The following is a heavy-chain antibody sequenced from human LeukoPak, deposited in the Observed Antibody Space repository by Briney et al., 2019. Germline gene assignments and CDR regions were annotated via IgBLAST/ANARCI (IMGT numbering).Heavy chain of an antibody. Sequence: ASVKVSCKASGYSFTNYYLHWVRQAPGQGLEWMGWINPNSGGTNYAQKFQGRVTMTRDTSISTAYMELSRLRSDDTAVYYCARDLGGDYWGQGTLVTVSS. V-gene: IGHV1-2*02. CDR3: ARDLGGDY. J-gene: IGHJ4*02. CDR1: GYSFTNYY. CDR2: INPNSGGT.